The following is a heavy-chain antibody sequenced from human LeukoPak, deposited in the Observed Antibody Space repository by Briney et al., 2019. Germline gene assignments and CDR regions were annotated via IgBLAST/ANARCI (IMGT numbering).Heavy chain of an antibody. V-gene: IGHV5-51*01. D-gene: IGHD3-10*01. J-gene: IGHJ5*01. CDR3: ARLTLIRGVILPFDS. Sequence: PGESLKISGEGSGYTFTTYWSGWVRQMPGKGLEWMGVIYPHDSDTTYSPSLQAPLTISADKSINTAYLHWSSLKASDTAMYYCARLTLIRGVILPFDSWGQGTLVTVSS. CDR1: GYTFTTYW. CDR2: IYPHDSDT.